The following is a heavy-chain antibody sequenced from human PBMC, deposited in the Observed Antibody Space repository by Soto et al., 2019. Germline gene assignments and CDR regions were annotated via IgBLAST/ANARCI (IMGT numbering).Heavy chain of an antibody. CDR1: GFTFSSYP. D-gene: IGHD6-25*01. Sequence: GGSLRLSCAASGFTFSSYPMHWVRQVPGKGLEHVSSTSGDGRIMYYLDSVKGRFTISRDNSKNTLYLQMGSLRTEDMAVYYCARGRAAYYFDYWSQGALVTVSS. J-gene: IGHJ4*02. CDR3: ARGRAAYYFDY. V-gene: IGHV3-64*02. CDR2: TSGDGRIM.